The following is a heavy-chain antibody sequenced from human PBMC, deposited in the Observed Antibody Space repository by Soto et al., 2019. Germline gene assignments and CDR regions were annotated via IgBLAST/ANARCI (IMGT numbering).Heavy chain of an antibody. CDR3: AHYTTDTYFDV. Sequence: QITLKESSPTLVNPTQTLTLTCSFSGFSLYTGGVGVGWIRQPPGKALEWLALLYWDDTRRYNPSLKNTPTIAKDTTENQVVLTVTDMGPVDTGTYFCAHYTTDTYFDVWGKGATVTVSS. J-gene: IGHJ6*04. CDR1: GFSLYTGGVG. D-gene: IGHD1-1*01. V-gene: IGHV2-5*02. CDR2: LYWDDTR.